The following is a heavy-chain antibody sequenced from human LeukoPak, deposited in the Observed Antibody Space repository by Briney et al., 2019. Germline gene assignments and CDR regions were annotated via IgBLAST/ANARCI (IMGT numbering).Heavy chain of an antibody. CDR3: ARDRNRPFPSYYYGSGSHPLFDY. Sequence: ASVKVSCKASGYTFTGYYMHWVRQAPGQGLEWMGWINPNSGGTNYAQKFQGRVTMTRDTSISTAYMELSRLRSDDTAVYYCARDRNRPFPSYYYGSGSHPLFDYWGQGTLVTVSS. V-gene: IGHV1-2*02. CDR1: GYTFTGYY. J-gene: IGHJ4*02. D-gene: IGHD3-10*01. CDR2: INPNSGGT.